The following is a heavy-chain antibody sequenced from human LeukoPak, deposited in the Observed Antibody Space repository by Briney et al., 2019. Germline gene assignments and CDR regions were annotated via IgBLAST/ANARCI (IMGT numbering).Heavy chain of an antibody. Sequence: SETLSLTCTVSGGSISSSRYYWGWIRQPPGEGLEWIGSIYYSGSTYYNPSLKSRVTISMDTSKNQFSLKLTSVTAADTAVYYCASGHDYGYWGQGTLVSVSS. CDR2: IYYSGST. CDR1: GGSISSSRYY. D-gene: IGHD4-17*01. J-gene: IGHJ4*02. CDR3: ASGHDYGY. V-gene: IGHV4-39*07.